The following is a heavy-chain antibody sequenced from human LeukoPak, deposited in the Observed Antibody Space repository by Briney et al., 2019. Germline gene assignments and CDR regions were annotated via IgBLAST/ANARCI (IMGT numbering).Heavy chain of an antibody. CDR3: ARESPTFGGVIVPTEFDY. J-gene: IGHJ4*02. Sequence: ASVKVSCKASGYTFTSYAMNWVRQAPGQGLEWMGWINTNTGNPTYAQGFTGRFVFSLDTSVSTAYLQISSLKAEDTAVYYCARESPTFGGVIVPTEFDYWGQGTLVTVSS. V-gene: IGHV7-4-1*02. D-gene: IGHD3-16*02. CDR2: INTNTGNP. CDR1: GYTFTSYA.